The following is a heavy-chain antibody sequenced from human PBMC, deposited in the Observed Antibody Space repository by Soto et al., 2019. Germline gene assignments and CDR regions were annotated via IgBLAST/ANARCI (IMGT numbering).Heavy chain of an antibody. J-gene: IGHJ5*02. Sequence: PSETLSLTCTVSGGSISSSSYYWGWIRQPPGKGLEWIGSIYYSGSTYYNPSLKSRVTISVDTSKNQFSLKLSSVTAADTAVYYCARPTGFPKRYYYGSGISGNWFDPWGQGTLVTVSS. CDR1: GGSISSSSYY. V-gene: IGHV4-39*01. D-gene: IGHD3-10*01. CDR3: ARPTGFPKRYYYGSGISGNWFDP. CDR2: IYYSGST.